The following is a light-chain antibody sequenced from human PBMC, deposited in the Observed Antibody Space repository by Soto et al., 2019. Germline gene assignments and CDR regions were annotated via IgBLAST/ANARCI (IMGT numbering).Light chain of an antibody. CDR2: LGS. V-gene: IGKV2-28*01. Sequence: DIVLTQSPLSLPVTPGEPASISCRSSQSLLHSNGNIYLDWYLQKPGQSPQLLIYLGSIRASVVPDRLSGSGSGKDFTLNITRVEAEDVGVYYCMQAIQAPRTFGLGTKVEIK. CDR3: MQAIQAPRT. CDR1: QSLLHSNGNIY. J-gene: IGKJ1*01.